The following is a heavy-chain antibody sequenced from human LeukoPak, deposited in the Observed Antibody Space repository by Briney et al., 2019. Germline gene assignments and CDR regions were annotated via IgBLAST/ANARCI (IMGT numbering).Heavy chain of an antibody. CDR2: ISGSGGAT. J-gene: IGHJ4*02. Sequence: GGSLRLSCAASGFIFSKYAMNWVRQAPEKGREWVSAISGSGGATDYADSVKGRFTISRDNSNNTVFLEMNSLRAEDTAVYYCAKDGRAVAGTGLDYWGLGTLVTVSS. D-gene: IGHD6-19*01. CDR1: GFIFSKYA. V-gene: IGHV3-23*01. CDR3: AKDGRAVAGTGLDY.